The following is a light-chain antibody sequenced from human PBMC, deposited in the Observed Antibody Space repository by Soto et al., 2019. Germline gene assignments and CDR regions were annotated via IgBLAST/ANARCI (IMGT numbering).Light chain of an antibody. CDR3: TSYTTSSTVV. CDR1: RSDIGTYDL. CDR2: DVT. V-gene: IGLV2-14*03. Sequence: QSVLTQPASVSGSLGQSITISCTGTRSDIGTYDLVSWYQQHPGKAPQLMIYDVTTRPSGVSNRFSGSKSGNTASLTISGLQAEDEADYYCTSYTTSSTVVIGGGTKLTVL. J-gene: IGLJ2*01.